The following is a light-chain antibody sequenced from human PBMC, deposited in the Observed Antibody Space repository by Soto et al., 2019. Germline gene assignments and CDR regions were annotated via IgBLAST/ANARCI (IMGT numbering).Light chain of an antibody. CDR3: MQALQTPIT. J-gene: IGKJ5*01. CDR2: LDS. V-gene: IGKV2-28*01. Sequence: DIVMTQSPLSLPVTPGEPASISCRSRQSLLHSNGYNYVDWYLQKPGQSPQLLIYLDSNRASGVPDRYSGSGSGKDFLLKISSLEGEDVGVYYCMQALQTPITFGQGTRLESK. CDR1: QSLLHSNGYNY.